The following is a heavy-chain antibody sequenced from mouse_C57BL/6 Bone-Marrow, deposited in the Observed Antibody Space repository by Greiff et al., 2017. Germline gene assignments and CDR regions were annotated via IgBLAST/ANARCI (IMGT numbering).Heavy chain of an antibody. Sequence: VQLQQSGAELVRPGASVKLSCTASGFNIKDDYMHWVKQRPEQGLEWIGWIDPENGDTEYASKFQGEATITADTSSNTAYLQLSSLTSEDTAVYYCTTWGAITTVVGYYAMDYWGQGTSVTVSS. CDR2: IDPENGDT. V-gene: IGHV14-4*01. CDR1: GFNIKDDY. D-gene: IGHD1-1*01. CDR3: TTWGAITTVVGYYAMDY. J-gene: IGHJ4*01.